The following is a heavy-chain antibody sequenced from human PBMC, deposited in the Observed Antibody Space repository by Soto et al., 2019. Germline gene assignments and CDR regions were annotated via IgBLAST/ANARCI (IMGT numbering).Heavy chain of an antibody. CDR2: TYYRSKWYN. V-gene: IGHV6-1*01. Sequence: PSQTLSLTCAISGDSVSSNSAAWNWIRQSPSRGLEWLGRTYYRSKWYNDYAVSVKSRITINPDTSKNQFSLQLNSVTPEDTAVYYCARDLPFYSSADHLDVIYFWSQRTTVLVSS. J-gene: IGHJ6*02. D-gene: IGHD5-18*01. CDR1: GDSVSSNSAA. CDR3: ARDLPFYSSADHLDVIYF.